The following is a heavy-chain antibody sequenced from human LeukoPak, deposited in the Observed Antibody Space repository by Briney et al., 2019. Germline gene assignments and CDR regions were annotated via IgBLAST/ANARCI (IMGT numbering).Heavy chain of an antibody. CDR1: GGTFSSYA. CDR2: INAGNGNT. V-gene: IGHV1-3*01. J-gene: IGHJ4*02. Sequence: ASVKVSCKASGGTFSSYAISWVRQAPGQSLEWMGWINAGNGNTKYSQKFQGRVTITRDTSASTAYMELSSLRSEDTAVYYCARDRGALRYFVRPASGVYFDYWGQGTLVTVSS. CDR3: ARDRGALRYFVRPASGVYFDY. D-gene: IGHD3-9*01.